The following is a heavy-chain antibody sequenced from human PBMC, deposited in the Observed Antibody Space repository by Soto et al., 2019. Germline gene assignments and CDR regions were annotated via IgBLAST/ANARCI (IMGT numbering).Heavy chain of an antibody. J-gene: IGHJ4*02. CDR3: AKSSNWYDGGYRYFDY. D-gene: IGHD6-13*01. Sequence: QVQLVQSGAEVKKPGASVKVSCKASGYTFTSYYLHWVRQAPGQGLEWMGIINPSGGSTTYAQKFQGRVTMTRDTSTNTVYRELSCLRSEDTAVYYCAKSSNWYDGGYRYFDYWGQGTLVIVSS. V-gene: IGHV1-46*01. CDR2: INPSGGST. CDR1: GYTFTSYY.